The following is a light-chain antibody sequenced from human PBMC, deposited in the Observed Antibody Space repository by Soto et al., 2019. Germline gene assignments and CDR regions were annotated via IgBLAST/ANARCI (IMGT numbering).Light chain of an antibody. CDR1: QSISET. Sequence: ETVITQSPATLSVSPGGRATLSCRASQSISETLAWYPQKPGQSPRLLIHGASTRATGFPARFSGSGSGTDFTLTISSLQSEDFAIYYCQQYNNWPWTFGQGTKVDIK. CDR3: QQYNNWPWT. J-gene: IGKJ1*01. CDR2: GAS. V-gene: IGKV3-15*01.